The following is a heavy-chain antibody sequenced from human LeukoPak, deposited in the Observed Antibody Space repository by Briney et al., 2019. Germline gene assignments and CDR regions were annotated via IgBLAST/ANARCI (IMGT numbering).Heavy chain of an antibody. CDR1: GFTFSSSG. V-gene: IGHV3-33*08. Sequence: GGSLRLSCAASGFTFSSSGMHWVRQAPGQGLEWVAVIWDDGGNKFYADSVKGRFTISRDNSKNTLYLQMNSLRAEDTAVYYCARGRDSSDWYNEVFDYWGQGTLVTVSS. CDR2: IWDDGGNK. D-gene: IGHD6-19*01. CDR3: ARGRDSSDWYNEVFDY. J-gene: IGHJ4*02.